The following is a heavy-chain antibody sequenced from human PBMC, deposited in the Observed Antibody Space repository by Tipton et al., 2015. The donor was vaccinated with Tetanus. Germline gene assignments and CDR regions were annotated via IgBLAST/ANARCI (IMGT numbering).Heavy chain of an antibody. Sequence: TLSLTCTVSGGSISSGGYYWSWIRQHPGKGLEWIGYIYYSGSTYYNPSLKSRVTISVDTSKNQFSLKLSSVTAADTAVYYYARHGSSIAARPARGWFDPWGQGTLVTVSS. D-gene: IGHD6-6*01. CDR1: GGSISSGGYY. V-gene: IGHV4-31*03. J-gene: IGHJ5*02. CDR2: IYYSGST. CDR3: ARHGSSIAARPARGWFDP.